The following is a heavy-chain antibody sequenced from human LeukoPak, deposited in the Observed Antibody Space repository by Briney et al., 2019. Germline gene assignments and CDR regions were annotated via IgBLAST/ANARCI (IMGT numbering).Heavy chain of an antibody. CDR2: VSSSSSYI. V-gene: IGHV3-21*01. J-gene: IGHJ4*02. CDR3: ARDSGIRDSIDY. CDR1: GFTSSSYS. Sequence: GGSLRLSCAASGFTSSSYSMNWVRQAPGKGLEWVSSVSSSSSYIYYADSVRGRFTISRDNAKNSLYLQMNTLRVEDTAVYYCARDSGIRDSIDYWGQGTLVTVSS. D-gene: IGHD3-10*01.